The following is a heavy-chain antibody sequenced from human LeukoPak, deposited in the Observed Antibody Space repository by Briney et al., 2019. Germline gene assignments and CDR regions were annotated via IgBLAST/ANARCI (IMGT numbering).Heavy chain of an antibody. CDR2: ISGSGGST. CDR3: VTYYDILTGYSPFDY. D-gene: IGHD3-9*01. CDR1: GFTFSSYA. V-gene: IGHV3-23*01. J-gene: IGHJ4*02. Sequence: PGGSLRLSCAASGFTFSSYAMSWVRQAPGKGLEWVSAISGSGGSTYYADSVKGRFTISRDNAKNSLYLQMNSLRAEDTAVYYCVTYYDILTGYSPFDYWGQGTLVTVSS.